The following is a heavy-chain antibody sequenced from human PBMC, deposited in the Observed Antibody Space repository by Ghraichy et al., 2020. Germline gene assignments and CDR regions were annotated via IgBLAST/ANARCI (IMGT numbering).Heavy chain of an antibody. J-gene: IGHJ4*02. CDR3: ARDLISGSVPVGY. CDR1: GFTFSSYW. Sequence: GGSLRLSCAASGFTFSSYWMHWVRQVPGKGLVWVSRIHSDGSSTSYADSVKGRFTISRDNAKNTLYLQMNSLRVEDAAVYYCARDLISGSVPVGYWGQGTLVTVSS. D-gene: IGHD3/OR15-3a*01. V-gene: IGHV3-74*01. CDR2: IHSDGSST.